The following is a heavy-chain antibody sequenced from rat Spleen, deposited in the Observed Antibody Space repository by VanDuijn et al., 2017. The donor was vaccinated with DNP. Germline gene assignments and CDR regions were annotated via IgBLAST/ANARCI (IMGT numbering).Heavy chain of an antibody. J-gene: IGHJ2*01. CDR3: AKGPNYGGWSDYFDY. V-gene: IGHV4-2*01. D-gene: IGHD1-11*01. Sequence: EVQLVESGGGLVQPGRSLKVSCVASGFNFNDYWMGWVRQAPGKGLEWIGQINKDSNTINYTPSLKDKFTISRDNAQNTLYLQMSKVGSEDTAIYYCAKGPNYGGWSDYFDYWGQGVMVTVSS. CDR1: GFNFNDYW. CDR2: INKDSNTI.